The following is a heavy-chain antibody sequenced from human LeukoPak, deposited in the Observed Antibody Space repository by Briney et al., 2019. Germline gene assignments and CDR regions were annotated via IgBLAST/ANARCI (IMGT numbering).Heavy chain of an antibody. CDR3: ARAGYDSSGYSTYYFDY. CDR2: IYYSGST. V-gene: IGHV4-31*03. J-gene: IGHJ4*02. CDR1: GGSISSGGYY. D-gene: IGHD3-22*01. Sequence: PSQTLSLTCTVSGGSISSGGYYWSWIRQHLGKGLEWIGYIYYSGSTYYNPSLKSRVTISIDTSKNQFSLKLSSVTAADTAVYYCARAGYDSSGYSTYYFDYWGQGTLVTVSS.